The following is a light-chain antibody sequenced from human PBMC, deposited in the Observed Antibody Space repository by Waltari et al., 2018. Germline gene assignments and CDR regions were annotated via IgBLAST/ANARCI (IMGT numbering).Light chain of an antibody. V-gene: IGKV4-1*01. CDR1: QSVLHRSNNRNY. J-gene: IGKJ1*01. Sequence: EIVINESPESIGVTLGERVTNDSKSSQSVLHRSNNRNYLAWYQQKPGQPPKLLISGTSTRESGVPERFSGSGSGTDFTLTISSLQAEDVAVYYCQQYYSLRTFGQGTKVEIK. CDR3: QQYYSLRT. CDR2: GTS.